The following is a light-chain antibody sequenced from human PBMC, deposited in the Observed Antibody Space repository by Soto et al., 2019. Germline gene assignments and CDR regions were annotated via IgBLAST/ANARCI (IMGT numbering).Light chain of an antibody. J-gene: IGKJ3*01. Sequence: EIVLTQSPGTLSLSPGARATLSCRASQSVSSSYLAWYQQKPGQAPRLLIYGASSRATGIPDRFSGSGSGTDFTLTISSLEPEDFAVYYCQQDGSSLFTFGPGTKVDIK. CDR1: QSVSSSY. CDR2: GAS. CDR3: QQDGSSLFT. V-gene: IGKV3-20*01.